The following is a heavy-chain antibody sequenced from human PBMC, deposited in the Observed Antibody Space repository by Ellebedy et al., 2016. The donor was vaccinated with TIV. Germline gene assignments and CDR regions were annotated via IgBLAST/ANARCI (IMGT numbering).Heavy chain of an antibody. J-gene: IGHJ4*02. Sequence: GESLKISCKGSGYSFTNYWIGWVRQMPGKGLEWMGMFYPGDSETIYSPSFQGQVTISADKSISTAYLQWSSLKASDTAMYYCARRYGSGSYGYWGQGTLVSVSS. CDR1: GYSFTNYW. D-gene: IGHD3-10*01. CDR2: FYPGDSET. CDR3: ARRYGSGSYGY. V-gene: IGHV5-51*01.